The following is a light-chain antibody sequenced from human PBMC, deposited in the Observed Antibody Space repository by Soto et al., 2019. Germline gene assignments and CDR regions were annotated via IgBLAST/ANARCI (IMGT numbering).Light chain of an antibody. Sequence: EIVLTQSPGTLSLSPEERATLSCRASQSVSNNYLAWYQQKPGQAPRHLIYGASNRATGIPDRFSGSGSGTDFTLTISRLEPEDFAVYYCQQYGSSGTFGQGTKVEIK. J-gene: IGKJ1*01. CDR3: QQYGSSGT. V-gene: IGKV3-20*01. CDR2: GAS. CDR1: QSVSNNY.